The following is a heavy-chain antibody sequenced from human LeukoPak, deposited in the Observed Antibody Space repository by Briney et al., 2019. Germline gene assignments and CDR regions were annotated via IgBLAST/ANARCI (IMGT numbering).Heavy chain of an antibody. CDR2: INSDGTYT. CDR1: GFAFSSSW. Sequence: KPGGSLRLSCAASGFAFSSSWMLWVRQAPGKGLVWVSRINSDGTYTNYADSVKGRFTISRDNAKNTLYLQMNSLRAEDTAVYYCARDLSHTFDYWAQGTLVTVSS. V-gene: IGHV3-74*01. CDR3: ARDLSHTFDY. J-gene: IGHJ4*02.